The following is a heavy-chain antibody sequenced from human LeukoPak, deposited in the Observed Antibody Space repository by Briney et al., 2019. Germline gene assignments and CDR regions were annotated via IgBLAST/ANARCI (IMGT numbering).Heavy chain of an antibody. Sequence: ASVKVSCKASGYTFTKYGLTWVRQAPGQRLEWMGWINPTTGGTYYAQKFQGRVTMTRDTSISTAYMDLTRLTYDDTALYYCARGDWNGDYWGQGTLVTVSS. CDR2: INPTTGGT. CDR3: ARGDWNGDY. V-gene: IGHV1-2*02. J-gene: IGHJ4*02. CDR1: GYTFTKYG. D-gene: IGHD1-1*01.